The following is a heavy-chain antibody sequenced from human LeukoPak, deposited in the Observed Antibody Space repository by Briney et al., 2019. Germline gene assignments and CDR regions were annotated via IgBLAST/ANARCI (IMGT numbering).Heavy chain of an antibody. Sequence: PGGSLRLSCAASGFTFSDYAMNWVRQAPGKGLEWVSSISSSSSYIYYADSVKGRFTISRDNAKNSLYLQMNSLRAEDTAVYYCARNNYGSGSYFDYWGQGTLVTVSS. D-gene: IGHD3-10*01. CDR3: ARNNYGSGSYFDY. CDR1: GFTFSDYA. J-gene: IGHJ4*02. V-gene: IGHV3-21*04. CDR2: ISSSSSYI.